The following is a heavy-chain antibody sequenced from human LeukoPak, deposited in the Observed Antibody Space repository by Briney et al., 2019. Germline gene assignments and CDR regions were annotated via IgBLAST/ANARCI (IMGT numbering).Heavy chain of an antibody. V-gene: IGHV3-30*04. CDR1: GFTFSSYA. J-gene: IGHJ4*02. D-gene: IGHD2-2*01. Sequence: GGSLRLSCAASGFTFSSYAMHWVRQAPGKGLEWVAVISYDGSNKYYADSVKGRFTISRDNSKNTLYLQMNSLRAEDTAVYYCARESFVPAAWNHFDYWGQGTLVTVSS. CDR3: ARESFVPAAWNHFDY. CDR2: ISYDGSNK.